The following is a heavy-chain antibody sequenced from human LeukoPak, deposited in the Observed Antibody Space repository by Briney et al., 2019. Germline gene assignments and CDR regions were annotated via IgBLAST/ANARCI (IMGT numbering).Heavy chain of an antibody. Sequence: PSETLSLTCTVSGYSISSGYYWGWIRQPPGKGLEWIGSIYHSGSTYYNPSLKSRVTISVDTSKNQFSLKLSSVTAADTAVYYCARVGISSGWYDGDAYDIWGQGTMVTVSS. CDR1: GYSISSGYY. J-gene: IGHJ3*02. D-gene: IGHD6-19*01. V-gene: IGHV4-38-2*02. CDR2: IYHSGST. CDR3: ARVGISSGWYDGDAYDI.